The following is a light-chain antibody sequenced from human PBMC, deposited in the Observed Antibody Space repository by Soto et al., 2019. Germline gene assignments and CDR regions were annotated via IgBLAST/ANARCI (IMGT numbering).Light chain of an antibody. J-gene: IGLJ2*01. CDR3: QSYDSSIYVV. Sequence: NFMLTQPHSVSESPGKTVTISCTCSSGSIASNYVQWYQQRPGSAPTTVIYEDNQRPSGVPDRFSGSIDSSSNSASLTISGLKTEDEADYYCQSYDSSIYVVFGGGTKLTVL. CDR2: EDN. V-gene: IGLV6-57*04. CDR1: SGSIASNY.